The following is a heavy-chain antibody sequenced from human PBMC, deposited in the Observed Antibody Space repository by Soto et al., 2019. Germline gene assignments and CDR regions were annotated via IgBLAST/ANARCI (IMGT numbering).Heavy chain of an antibody. CDR2: IYYSGST. CDR3: ARAQGSGFLVS. Sequence: PSETLSLTCTVSGGSISSGDYYWSWIRQPPGKGLEWIGYIYYSGSTYYNPSLKSRVTISVDTSKNQFSLKLSSVTAADTAVYYCARAQGSGFLVSWGQGTPVTVSS. D-gene: IGHD3-10*01. V-gene: IGHV4-30-4*01. J-gene: IGHJ4*02. CDR1: GGSISSGDYY.